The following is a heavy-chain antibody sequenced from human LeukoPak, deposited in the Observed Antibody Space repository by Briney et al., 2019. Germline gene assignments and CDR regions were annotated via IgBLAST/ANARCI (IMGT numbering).Heavy chain of an antibody. V-gene: IGHV4-59*08. CDR1: GGSISSYY. CDR3: ARHLTGDYFDY. D-gene: IGHD1-14*01. J-gene: IGHJ4*02. CDR2: IYYSGST. Sequence: SETLSLTCTVSGGSISSYYWSWVRQPPGKGLEWIGYIYYSGSTNYNPSLKSRVTISVDTSKNQFSLKLSSVTAADTAVYYCARHLTGDYFDYWGQGTLVTVSS.